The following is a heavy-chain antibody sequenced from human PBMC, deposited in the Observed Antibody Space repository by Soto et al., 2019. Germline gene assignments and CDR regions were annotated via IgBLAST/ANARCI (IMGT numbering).Heavy chain of an antibody. V-gene: IGHV1-69*13. CDR3: ARDYPVSCGGDCYPRTIWFDP. CDR2: IIPIFGTA. Sequence: GASVKVSCKASGGTFSSYAISWVRQAPGQGLEWMGGIIPIFGTANYAQKFQGRVTITADESTSTAYMELSSLRSEDTAVYYCARDYPVSCGGDCYPRTIWFDPWGQGTLVTVPS. J-gene: IGHJ5*02. CDR1: GGTFSSYA. D-gene: IGHD2-21*02.